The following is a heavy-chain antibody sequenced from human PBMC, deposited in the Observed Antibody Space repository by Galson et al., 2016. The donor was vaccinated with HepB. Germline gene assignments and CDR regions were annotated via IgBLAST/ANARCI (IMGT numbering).Heavy chain of an antibody. CDR2: IKSDGSST. D-gene: IGHD5-12*01. CDR3: ARGGNIVAPY. Sequence: SLRLSCAASGFTFSSYWMHWVRQAPGKGLEWVSRIKSDGSSTTYADSMKGRFTISRDNAKNTLYLQMNSLRAEDTAVYYCARGGNIVAPYWGQGTLVTVSS. V-gene: IGHV3-74*03. CDR1: GFTFSSYW. J-gene: IGHJ4*02.